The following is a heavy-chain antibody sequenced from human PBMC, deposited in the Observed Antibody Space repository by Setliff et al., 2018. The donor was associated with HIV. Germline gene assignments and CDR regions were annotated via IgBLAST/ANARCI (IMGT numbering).Heavy chain of an antibody. J-gene: IGHJ6*03. V-gene: IGHV7-4-1*02. D-gene: IGHD4-4*01. Sequence: ASVKVSCKASGYTFSSNALNWVRQAPGQGLEWMGWINTNTGNPTYAQGFTGRFVFSLDTSVSTAYLQISSLKTEDTAVYYCSRHDYSKGYYYYLDAWGKGTTVTVSS. CDR3: SRHDYSKGYYYYLDA. CDR1: GYTFSSNA. CDR2: INTNTGNP.